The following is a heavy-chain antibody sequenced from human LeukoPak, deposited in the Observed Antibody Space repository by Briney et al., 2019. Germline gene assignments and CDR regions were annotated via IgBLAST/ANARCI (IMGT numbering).Heavy chain of an antibody. V-gene: IGHV4-59*11. Sequence: SGTLSLTCTVSGGSIRSHCWSWVRQPPGKGLEWIGYIYFSGSTNYNPSLKSRVTISMGTSENQFSLKLSSVTAADTAVYYCARGAAPHYSDYWGQGTLVTVSS. CDR1: GGSIRSHC. CDR3: ARGAAPHYSDY. D-gene: IGHD6-6*01. CDR2: IYFSGST. J-gene: IGHJ4*02.